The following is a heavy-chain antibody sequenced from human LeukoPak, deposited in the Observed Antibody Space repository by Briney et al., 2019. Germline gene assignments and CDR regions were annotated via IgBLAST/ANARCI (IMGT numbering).Heavy chain of an antibody. V-gene: IGHV3-49*04. D-gene: IGHD2-15*01. CDR2: IRSKAYGGTT. Sequence: PGRSLRLSCTASGFTFGDYAMTWVRQAPGKGLEPVGFIRSKAYGGTTEYAASVKGRFTISRDDSKSIAYLQMNSLKTDDTAVYYCTRVVYCNGGSCSFDPWGQGTLVTVSS. J-gene: IGHJ5*02. CDR3: TRVVYCNGGSCSFDP. CDR1: GFTFGDYA.